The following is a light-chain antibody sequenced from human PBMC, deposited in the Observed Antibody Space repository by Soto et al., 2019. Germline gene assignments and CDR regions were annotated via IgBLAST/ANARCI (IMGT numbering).Light chain of an antibody. CDR2: GAS. V-gene: IGKV3-20*01. CDR1: QSVSSSY. Sequence: EIVLTQSPGTLSLSPGERATLSCRASQSVSSSYLAWYQQKPGQAPRLLIYGASSRATGIPDRFSGSGSGTDFTLTISRLEPEDFATYYCQQYISYPITFGQGTRLEIK. J-gene: IGKJ5*01. CDR3: QQYISYPIT.